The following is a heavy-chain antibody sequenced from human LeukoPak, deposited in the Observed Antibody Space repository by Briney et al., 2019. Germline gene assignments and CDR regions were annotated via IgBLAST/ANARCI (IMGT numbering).Heavy chain of an antibody. CDR1: GGTFSSYA. CDR3: ARANNWNYALGY. D-gene: IGHD1-7*01. V-gene: IGHV1-18*01. CDR2: ISTGNGNT. J-gene: IGHJ4*02. Sequence: EASVKVSCKASGGTFSSYAISWVRQAPGQGLEWMGWISTGNGNTNYGQKFQGRVTMTTDTSTGTAYMELRSLRSDDTAMYYCARANNWNYALGYWGQGTLVTVSS.